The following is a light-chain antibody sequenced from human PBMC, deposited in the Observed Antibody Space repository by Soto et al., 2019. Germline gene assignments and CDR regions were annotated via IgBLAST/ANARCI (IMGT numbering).Light chain of an antibody. CDR2: DAS. V-gene: IGKV3-11*01. Sequence: EIVLTQSPVTLSLSPGQRATLSCRASQSVSTYLAWYQQRPGQAPRLLISDASHRATGIPPRFSGSGSGTDFPLTISSLEAEDFAVYYCQHRSNWPLTFGGGTKGEIK. CDR3: QHRSNWPLT. CDR1: QSVSTY. J-gene: IGKJ4*01.